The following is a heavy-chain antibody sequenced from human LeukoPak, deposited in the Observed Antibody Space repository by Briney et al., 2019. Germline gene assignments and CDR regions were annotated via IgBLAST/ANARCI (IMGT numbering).Heavy chain of an antibody. Sequence: GGSLRLSCAASGFTFSSYTMSWVRQAPGKGLEWVSTITTSDGNTYYADSEKGRFTVSRDNSKNTLFLQMNSLRAEDTAVYYCAKDGGLWVSAHWGDSWGRGTLVTVSS. CDR1: GFTFSSYT. CDR2: ITTSDGNT. J-gene: IGHJ4*02. V-gene: IGHV3-23*01. CDR3: AKDGGLWVSAHWGDS. D-gene: IGHD7-27*01.